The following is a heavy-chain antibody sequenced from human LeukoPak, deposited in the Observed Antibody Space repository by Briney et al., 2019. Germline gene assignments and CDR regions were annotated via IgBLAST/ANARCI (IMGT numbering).Heavy chain of an antibody. CDR3: AKVLNYYGSGPFDY. J-gene: IGHJ4*02. CDR1: GFTFSSYA. D-gene: IGHD3-10*01. Sequence: GGSLRLSCAASGFTFSSYAMSWVRQAPGKGLEWVSAISGSGGSTYYADSVEGRFTISRDNSKNTLYLQMNSLRAEDTAVYYCAKVLNYYGSGPFDYWGQGTLVTVSS. V-gene: IGHV3-23*01. CDR2: ISGSGGST.